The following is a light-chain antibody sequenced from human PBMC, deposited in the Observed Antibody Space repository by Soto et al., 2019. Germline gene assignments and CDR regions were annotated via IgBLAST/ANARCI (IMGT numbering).Light chain of an antibody. CDR1: QSVSSY. CDR3: QQYGSSPIT. J-gene: IGKJ5*01. Sequence: IVLTQSPRTLSLSPGERATLSCRASQSVSSYLAWYQQKPGQAPRLLIYGASSRATGIPDRFSGSGSGTDFTLTISRLEPEDFAVYYCQQYGSSPITFGQGTRLEIK. V-gene: IGKV3-20*01. CDR2: GAS.